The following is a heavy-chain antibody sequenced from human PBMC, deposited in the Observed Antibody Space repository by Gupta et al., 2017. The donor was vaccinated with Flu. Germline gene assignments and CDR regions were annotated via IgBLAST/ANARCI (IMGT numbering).Heavy chain of an antibody. D-gene: IGHD2-2*01. V-gene: IGHV3-30*18. CDR2: IASDGNHK. CDR1: GFTFSSYG. Sequence: QMQLVESGGGVVQFGRSLRLSCAASGFTFSSYGMNWVRQGTGKGMEGVADIASDGNHKNYADSVRGRFTTSRDNSKNTLSLEMDSLRVEDTAVYYCAKDGPWTASCPYYCYYMDVWGKGTTVTVSS. CDR3: AKDGPWTASCPYYCYYMDV. J-gene: IGHJ6*03.